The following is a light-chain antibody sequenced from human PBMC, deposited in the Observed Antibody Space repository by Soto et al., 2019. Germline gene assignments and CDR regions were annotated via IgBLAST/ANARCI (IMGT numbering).Light chain of an antibody. Sequence: ALRMTQSPSSFSASTGDRVTITCRASQGISSYLAWYQQKPGKAPKLLIYAASTLQSGVPSRFSGSGSGTDFTLTISCLEPEDFAVYYCQQRSNWPLLTFGGGTKVEIK. CDR3: QQRSNWPLLT. CDR1: QGISSY. J-gene: IGKJ4*01. V-gene: IGKV1-8*01. CDR2: AAS.